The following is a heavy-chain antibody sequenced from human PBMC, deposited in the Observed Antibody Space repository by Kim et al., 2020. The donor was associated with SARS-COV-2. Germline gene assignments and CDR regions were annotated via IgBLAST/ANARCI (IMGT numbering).Heavy chain of an antibody. Sequence: SETLSLTCTVSGGSISSGGYYWSWIRQHPGKGLEWIGYIYYSGSTYYNPSLKSRVTISVDTSKNQFSLKLSSVTAADTAVYYCARHYYGSGSLPWGQGTLVTVSS. J-gene: IGHJ5*02. D-gene: IGHD3-10*01. CDR2: IYYSGST. CDR3: ARHYYGSGSLP. V-gene: IGHV4-31*03. CDR1: GGSISSGGYY.